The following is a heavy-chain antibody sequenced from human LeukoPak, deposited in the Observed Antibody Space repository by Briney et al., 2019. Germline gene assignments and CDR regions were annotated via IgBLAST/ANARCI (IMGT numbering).Heavy chain of an antibody. CDR2: ISWNSGSI. D-gene: IGHD4-17*01. CDR3: AKDTHSGDLPLKPNYYYYGMDV. CDR1: GFTFDDYA. Sequence: PGGSLRLSCAASGFTFDDYAMHWVRQAPGKGLEWVSGISWNSGSIGYADSVKGRFTISRDNAKNSLYLQMNSLRAEDTALYYCAKDTHSGDLPLKPNYYYYGMDVWGQGTTVTVSS. J-gene: IGHJ6*02. V-gene: IGHV3-9*01.